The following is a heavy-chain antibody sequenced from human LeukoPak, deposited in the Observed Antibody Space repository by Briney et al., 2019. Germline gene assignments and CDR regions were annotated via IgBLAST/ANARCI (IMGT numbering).Heavy chain of an antibody. CDR1: GLIFETYG. V-gene: IGHV3-30*18. CDR2: ISKNGSNT. Sequence: GGSLRLSCEVSGLIFETYGMHWVRQAPGKGLEWVGVISKNGSNTYYGDSVKGRFTISRDNTNNTLSLQMNGLTTEDTGVYFCVKGRRGSSYVHYFDSWGQGTLVTVSS. D-gene: IGHD5-18*01. CDR3: VKGRRGSSYVHYFDS. J-gene: IGHJ4*02.